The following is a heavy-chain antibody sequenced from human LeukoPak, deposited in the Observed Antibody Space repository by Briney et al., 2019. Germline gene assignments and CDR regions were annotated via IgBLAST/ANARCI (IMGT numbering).Heavy chain of an antibody. V-gene: IGHV3-23*01. CDR3: AKDSSGYLLLDAFDI. D-gene: IGHD3-22*01. CDR2: ISGSGGST. J-gene: IGHJ3*02. Sequence: GGSLRLSCAASGFTFSSYAMSWVRQAPGEGLEWVSAISGSGGSTYYADSVKGRFTISRDNSKNTLYLQMNSLSAEDTAVYYCAKDSSGYLLLDAFDIWGQGTMVTVSS. CDR1: GFTFSSYA.